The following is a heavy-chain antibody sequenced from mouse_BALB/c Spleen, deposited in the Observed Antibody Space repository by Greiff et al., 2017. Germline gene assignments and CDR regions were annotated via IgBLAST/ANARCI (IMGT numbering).Heavy chain of an antibody. D-gene: IGHD2-3*01. CDR3: ARRGDGYYPYFDY. J-gene: IGHJ2*01. CDR2: INPNNGGT. CDR1: GYTFTDYN. V-gene: IGHV1-18*01. Sequence: VQLKESGPELVKPGASVKIPCKASGYTFTDYNMDWVKQSHGKSLEWIGDINPNNGGTIYNQKFKGKATLTVDKSSSTAYMELRSLTSEDTAVYYCARRGDGYYPYFDYWGQGTTLTVSS.